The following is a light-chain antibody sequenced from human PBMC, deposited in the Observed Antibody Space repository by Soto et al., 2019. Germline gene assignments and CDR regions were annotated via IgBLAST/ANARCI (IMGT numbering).Light chain of an antibody. CDR3: LHHSIWPWT. CDR2: DTS. J-gene: IGKJ1*01. V-gene: IGKV3-11*01. Sequence: EIVLTQSPATLSLSPGERGTLSCRASQSVGRYLAWYQHKPGQPPRLLIYDTSNRAPGTPGRFGGSGSGTDFTLTISSLEPEDFAVYYCLHHSIWPWTVGQGTKVEVK. CDR1: QSVGRY.